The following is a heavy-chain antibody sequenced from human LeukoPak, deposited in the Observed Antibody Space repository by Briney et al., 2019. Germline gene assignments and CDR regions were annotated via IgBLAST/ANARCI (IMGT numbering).Heavy chain of an antibody. J-gene: IGHJ4*02. V-gene: IGHV3-21*04. CDR2: ISSSSSYI. D-gene: IGHD3-10*01. CDR3: ARGGWFGELLFDC. CDR1: GFTFSSYS. Sequence: GGSLRLSCAASGFTFSSYSMNWVRQAPGKGLEWVSSISSSSSYIYYADSVKGRFTISRDNAKNSLYLQMNSLRAEDTALYYCARGGWFGELLFDCWGQGTLVTVSS.